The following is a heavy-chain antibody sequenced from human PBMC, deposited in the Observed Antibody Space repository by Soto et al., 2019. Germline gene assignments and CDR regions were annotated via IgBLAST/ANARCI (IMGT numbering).Heavy chain of an antibody. V-gene: IGHV3-21*01. CDR3: ARDSGIWGGYDTNPGNFGY. Sequence: GGSLRLSCAASGFTFSNYNINWVRQAPGKGLEWVSSISSSSSHIYYADSVKGRFTISRDNAKNSLYLQMNSLRAEDTAVYYCARDSGIWGGYDTNPGNFGYWGQGTLVTVSS. CDR1: GFTFSNYN. J-gene: IGHJ4*02. D-gene: IGHD5-12*01. CDR2: ISSSSSHI.